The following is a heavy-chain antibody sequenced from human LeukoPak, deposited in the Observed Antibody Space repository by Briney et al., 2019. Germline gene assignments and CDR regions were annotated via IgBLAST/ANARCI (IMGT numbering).Heavy chain of an antibody. D-gene: IGHD3-22*01. CDR2: IIPIFGIA. CDR1: GGTFIRYA. J-gene: IGHJ3*02. V-gene: IGHV1-69*10. Sequence: SSVKVSCKASGGTFIRYAISWVGQARGQGGEGMGGIIPIFGIANYAQKFQGRVTITADKTTSTAYMELSSLRSADTAMYYRASEGADSSGYSGDAFDIWGQGTLVTVSS. CDR3: ASEGADSSGYSGDAFDI.